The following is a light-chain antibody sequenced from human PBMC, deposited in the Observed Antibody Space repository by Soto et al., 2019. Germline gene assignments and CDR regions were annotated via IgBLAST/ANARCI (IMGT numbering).Light chain of an antibody. CDR2: EVY. V-gene: IGLV2-14*01. Sequence: QSVLTQPASVSGSPGQSITISCTGTNSDVGGYDRVSWYQHHPGKAPKLLIFEVYNRPSGISDRFSGSKSGDTASLTISGLQAEDEADYYCISYITSTTTHWVFGGGTKVTVL. CDR3: ISYITSTTTHWV. CDR1: NSDVGGYDR. J-gene: IGLJ3*02.